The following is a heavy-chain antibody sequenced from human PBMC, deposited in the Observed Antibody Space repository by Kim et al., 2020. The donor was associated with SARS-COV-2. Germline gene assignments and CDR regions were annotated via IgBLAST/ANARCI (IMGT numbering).Heavy chain of an antibody. V-gene: IGHV3-23*01. Sequence: ADSVKGRFTIARDNSKNTLYLQMNILRAEDTSVYYCAKDWVGATSWYFDLWGRGTLVTVSS. CDR3: AKDWVGATSWYFDL. D-gene: IGHD1-26*01. J-gene: IGHJ2*01.